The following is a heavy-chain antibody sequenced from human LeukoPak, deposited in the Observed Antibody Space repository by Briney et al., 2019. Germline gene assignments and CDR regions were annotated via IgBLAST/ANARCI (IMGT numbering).Heavy chain of an antibody. D-gene: IGHD3-10*01. J-gene: IGHJ6*02. V-gene: IGHV3-9*01. CDR3: AKEYYYGSGSYYGMDV. Sequence: GGSLRLSCAASGFTFDDYAMHWVRQAPGKGLEWVSGISWNSGSIGYADSVKGRFTISRDNAKNSLYLQMNSLRAEDTALYCCAKEYYYGSGSYYGMDVWGQGTTVTVSS. CDR2: ISWNSGSI. CDR1: GFTFDDYA.